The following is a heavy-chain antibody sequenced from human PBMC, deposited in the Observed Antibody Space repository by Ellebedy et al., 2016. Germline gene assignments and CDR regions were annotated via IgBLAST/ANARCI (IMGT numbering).Heavy chain of an antibody. J-gene: IGHJ4*02. V-gene: IGHV3-72*01. CDR3: VRVEHGYDFMFDS. CDR2: IRNEANSYTT. D-gene: IGHD1-20*01. Sequence: GGSLRLSCAASGFTFSDHYMDWARQAPGKGLEWVGRIRNEANSYTTQYAASVEGRFTISRDDSKSSLYLQMNSLKIEDTAVYYCVRVEHGYDFMFDSWGQGTLVAVSS. CDR1: GFTFSDHY.